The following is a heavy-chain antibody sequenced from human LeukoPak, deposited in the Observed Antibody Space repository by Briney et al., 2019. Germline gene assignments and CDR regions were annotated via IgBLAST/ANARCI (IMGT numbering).Heavy chain of an antibody. CDR3: AKDRLVVEPAAMTSNFDY. CDR2: ISYDGRNT. V-gene: IGHV3-30*18. Sequence: GGSLRLSCAASGLTFSTFGMHWVRQAPGKGLEWVAVISYDGRNTYYADSVKGRFTISRDNSKNTLYLQTNSLKTEDTAVYYCAKDRLVVEPAAMTSNFDYWGQGTLVTVSS. CDR1: GLTFSTFG. D-gene: IGHD2-2*01. J-gene: IGHJ4*02.